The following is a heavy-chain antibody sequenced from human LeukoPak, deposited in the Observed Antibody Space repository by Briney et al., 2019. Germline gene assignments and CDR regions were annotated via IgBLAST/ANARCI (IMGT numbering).Heavy chain of an antibody. CDR1: GGSISSGDYY. Sequence: PSQTLSLTCTVSGGSISSGDYYWSWIRQPPGKGLEWIGYIYYSGSTYYNPSLKSRVTISVDTSKNQFSLKLSSVTAADTAMYYCARGVVVVPAVYYYGMDVWGQGTTVTVSS. D-gene: IGHD2-2*01. CDR3: ARGVVVVPAVYYYGMDV. CDR2: IYYSGST. V-gene: IGHV4-30-4*01. J-gene: IGHJ6*02.